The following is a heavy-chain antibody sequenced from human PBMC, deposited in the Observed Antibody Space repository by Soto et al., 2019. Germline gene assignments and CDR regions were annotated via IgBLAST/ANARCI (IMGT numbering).Heavy chain of an antibody. CDR2: IYYSGST. Sequence: SETLSLTCTVSGGSISSGDYYWSWIRQPPGKGLEWIGYIYYSGSTYYNPSLKSRVTISVDTSKNQFSLKLSSVTAADTAVYYCARAQSRRRGIDYCGTGTLLTVSS. V-gene: IGHV4-30-4*01. CDR1: GGSISSGDYY. J-gene: IGHJ4*02. CDR3: ARAQSRRRGIDY. D-gene: IGHD3-10*01.